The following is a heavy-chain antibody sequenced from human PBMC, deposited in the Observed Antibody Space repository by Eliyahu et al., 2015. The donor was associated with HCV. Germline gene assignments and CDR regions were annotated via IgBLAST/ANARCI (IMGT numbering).Heavy chain of an antibody. V-gene: IGHV3-48*02. CDR3: ATEQEVGYNFVFASGHYGMDV. CDR2: ISSSSSSK. J-gene: IGHJ6*02. Sequence: EEQVVESGGDLVQPGGSLRLSCAASGFXFXSYXMNWVRQAPGKGLEWIXKISSSSSSKYYADSVKGRFTVSRDNAKNSLYLQMNSLRDEDTAVYYCATEQEVGYNFVFASGHYGMDVWGQGTTVTVTS. CDR1: GFXFXSYX. D-gene: IGHD1-1*01.